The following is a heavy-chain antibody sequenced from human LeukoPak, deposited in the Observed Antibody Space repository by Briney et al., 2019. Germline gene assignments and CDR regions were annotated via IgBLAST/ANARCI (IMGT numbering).Heavy chain of an antibody. CDR2: IIPIFGTA. J-gene: IGHJ6*02. V-gene: IGHV1-69*01. CDR3: AREGSRDILTGYYYYYYGMDV. CDR1: GGSFVKFA. D-gene: IGHD3-9*01. Sequence: SVKVSCKASGGSFVKFAISWVRQAPGQGLEWMGGIIPIFGTANYAQKFQGRVTITADESTSTAYMELSSLRSEDTAVYYCAREGSRDILTGYYYYYYGMDVWGQGTTVTVSS.